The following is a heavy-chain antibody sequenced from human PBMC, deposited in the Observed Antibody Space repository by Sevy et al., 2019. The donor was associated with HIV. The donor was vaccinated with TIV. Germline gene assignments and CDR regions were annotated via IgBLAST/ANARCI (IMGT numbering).Heavy chain of an antibody. CDR1: GSSFESFA. Sequence: GGSLRLSCAASGSSFESFAMNWVRQAPGKGLEWVAYISKSSSYIYYADSVKGRFTISRDNAKNSLFLQMNSLGAEDTAIYYCTGGSGIDYYEKGMGYWGQWTTVTVSS. CDR2: ISKSSSYI. V-gene: IGHV3-21*04. CDR3: TGGSGIDYYEKGMGY. J-gene: IGHJ6*02. D-gene: IGHD3-10*01.